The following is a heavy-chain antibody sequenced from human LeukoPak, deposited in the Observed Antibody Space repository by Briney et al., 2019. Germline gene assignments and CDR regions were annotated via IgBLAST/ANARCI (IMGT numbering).Heavy chain of an antibody. V-gene: IGHV3-20*03. CDR3: ARDMYSSGWYYVY. Sequence: GGSLILSFAASGFTFDDYGMSWVRPAPGKGLEWVSGINWNGGSKGYADSVKGRFTISRDNPKNSLYLQMNSLRAEDTALYYCARDMYSSGWYYVYWGQGTLVTVSS. J-gene: IGHJ4*02. CDR1: GFTFDDYG. D-gene: IGHD6-19*01. CDR2: INWNGGSK.